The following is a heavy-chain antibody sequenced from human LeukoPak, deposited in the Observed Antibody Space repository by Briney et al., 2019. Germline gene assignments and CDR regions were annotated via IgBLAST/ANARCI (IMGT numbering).Heavy chain of an antibody. Sequence: GGSLRLSCAASGFTFSDYYMSWIRQAPGKGLEWVSSISGSGDNTYYADSVKGRFTFSRDNSKNTLYLQMNSLRAEDTAVYYCAKDRVYCSGVSCSYYFDFWGQGTLVTVSS. J-gene: IGHJ4*02. CDR3: AKDRVYCSGVSCSYYFDF. CDR1: GFTFSDYY. CDR2: ISGSGDNT. D-gene: IGHD2-15*01. V-gene: IGHV3-23*01.